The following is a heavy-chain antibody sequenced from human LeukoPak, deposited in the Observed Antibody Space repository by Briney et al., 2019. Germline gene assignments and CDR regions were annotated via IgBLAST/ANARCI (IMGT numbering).Heavy chain of an antibody. J-gene: IGHJ4*02. V-gene: IGHV4-59*01. CDR1: GGSISSYY. CDR2: IYYSGST. CDR3: ARGGIYGDYDY. D-gene: IGHD4-17*01. Sequence: SETLSLTCTVSGGSISSYYWSWIRQPPGKGLEWIGYIYYSGSTNYNPSLKSRVTISVDTSKNQFSLKLSSVTAADTAVYYCARGGIYGDYDYWGQGTLVTVSS.